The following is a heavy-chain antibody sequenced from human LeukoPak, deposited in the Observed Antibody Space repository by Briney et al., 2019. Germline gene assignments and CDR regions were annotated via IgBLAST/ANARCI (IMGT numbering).Heavy chain of an antibody. CDR3: AKDLFTEWLPMDV. Sequence: GGSLRLSCAASGFTFSTYGMHWVRQAPGKGLEWVAFIRYDGSNDYYADSVRGRSSISRDNSKNTLYLQMSSLTPEDTAVYYCAKDLFTEWLPMDVWGKGTTVTVSS. CDR2: IRYDGSND. J-gene: IGHJ6*03. CDR1: GFTFSTYG. D-gene: IGHD3-3*01. V-gene: IGHV3-30*02.